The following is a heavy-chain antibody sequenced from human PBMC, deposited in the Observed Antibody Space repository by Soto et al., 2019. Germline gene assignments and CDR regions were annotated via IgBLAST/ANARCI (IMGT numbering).Heavy chain of an antibody. D-gene: IGHD3-22*01. V-gene: IGHV1-18*01. J-gene: IGHJ4*02. Sequence: QVQLVQSGSEVKKPGASVRVSCTASGYSFSKFGITWVRQAPGQGLEWVGWVSGHNGNTNYAQKLQGRFTMTADTFTTTAHMDLRSLTSEDTAVYSCARDVSGNFYETSGSWGDHWGQGTLVNVS. CDR2: VSGHNGNT. CDR3: ARDVSGNFYETSGSWGDH. CDR1: GYSFSKFG.